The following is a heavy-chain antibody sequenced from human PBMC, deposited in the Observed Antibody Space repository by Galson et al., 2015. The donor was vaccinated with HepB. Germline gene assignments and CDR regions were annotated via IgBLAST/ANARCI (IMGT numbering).Heavy chain of an antibody. D-gene: IGHD6-13*01. CDR2: IKQDGSEK. CDR3: ARAGKWQQRWFDP. J-gene: IGHJ5*02. Sequence: SLRLSCAASGFTFSSHWMSWVRQAPGEGLEWVANIKQDGSEKYYVDSVKGRFTISRDNAKNSLYLQMNSLRAEGTAVYYCARAGKWQQRWFDPWGQGTLVTVSS. V-gene: IGHV3-7*03. CDR1: GFTFSSHW.